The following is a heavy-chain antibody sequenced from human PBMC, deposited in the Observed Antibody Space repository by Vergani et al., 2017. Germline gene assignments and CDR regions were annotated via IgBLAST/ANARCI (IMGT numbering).Heavy chain of an antibody. CDR2: MYHSGST. CDR3: GRVSDFYGLGSRLLDL. Sequence: QVRLQESGPGLVKPSETLSLTCSVSGGSMSGYYWRWIRQPPGKELECIGYMYHSGSTHYNPSLETRVTISGDTSKNQFSLKLNSVTAADTAVYYCGRVSDFYGLGSRLLDLWGQGILVTVSS. V-gene: IGHV4-59*01. J-gene: IGHJ5*02. CDR1: GGSMSGYY. D-gene: IGHD3-10*01.